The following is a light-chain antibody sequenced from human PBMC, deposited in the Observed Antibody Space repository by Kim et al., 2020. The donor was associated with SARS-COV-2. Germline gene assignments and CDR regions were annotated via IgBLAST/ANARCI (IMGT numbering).Light chain of an antibody. V-gene: IGLV3-19*01. CDR3: NSRGSDNHHLV. J-gene: IGLJ2*01. Sequence: ALGQTVRITCQGDILRMYFASWYQKKPGQAPFLVLYGNNFRPSGIPCRFSGSSSGTTASLTITGAQADDEADYYCNSRGSDNHHLVFGGGTQLTVL. CDR2: GNN. CDR1: ILRMYF.